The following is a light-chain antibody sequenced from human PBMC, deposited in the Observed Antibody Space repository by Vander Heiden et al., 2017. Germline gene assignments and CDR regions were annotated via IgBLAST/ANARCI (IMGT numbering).Light chain of an antibody. V-gene: IGKV1-39*01. CDR2: TAS. CDR3: QQSDSTSYT. Sequence: SPSSLSASVGDRVTITCRASQSISSYLNWYQQKPGKAPKLLIYTASSLQSGVPSRFSGSGSGTDFTLTISSLQPEDFATYYCQQSDSTSYTFGQPTKLEIK. J-gene: IGKJ2*01. CDR1: QSISSY.